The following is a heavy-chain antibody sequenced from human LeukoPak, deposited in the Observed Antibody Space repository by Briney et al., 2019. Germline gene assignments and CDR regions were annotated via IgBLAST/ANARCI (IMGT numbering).Heavy chain of an antibody. Sequence: GGSLRLSCAASGFTFSSYAMSWVRQAPGKGPEWVSAISGSGGSTYYADSVKGRFTISRDNSKNTLYLQMNSLRAEDTAVYYCAKDYDFWSGYPAFDYWGQGTLVTVSS. CDR3: AKDYDFWSGYPAFDY. D-gene: IGHD3-3*01. V-gene: IGHV3-23*01. J-gene: IGHJ4*02. CDR2: ISGSGGST. CDR1: GFTFSSYA.